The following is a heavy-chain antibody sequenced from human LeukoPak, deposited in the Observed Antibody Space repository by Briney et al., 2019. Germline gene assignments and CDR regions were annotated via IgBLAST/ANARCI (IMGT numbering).Heavy chain of an antibody. CDR2: IYYSGST. CDR1: GGSISSGGYY. Sequence: SQTLSLTCTVSGGSISSGGYYWSWIRQHPGTGLEWIGYIYYSGSTYYNPSLKSRVTISVDTSKNQFSLKLSSVTAADTAVYYCARGEQLGYYGMDVWGQGTTVTVSS. V-gene: IGHV4-31*03. J-gene: IGHJ6*02. D-gene: IGHD6-13*01. CDR3: ARGEQLGYYGMDV.